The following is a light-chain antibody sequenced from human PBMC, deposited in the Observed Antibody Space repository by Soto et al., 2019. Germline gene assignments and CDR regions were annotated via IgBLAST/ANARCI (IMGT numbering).Light chain of an antibody. CDR1: SSNIGAGYD. J-gene: IGLJ1*01. V-gene: IGLV1-40*01. CDR2: GNS. CDR3: QSYESSMSGSYV. Sequence: QSVLTQPRSVSGAPGQRVTISCTGSSSNIGAGYDVHWYQQLPGTAPKLLIYGNSNRPSGVPDRFSGSKSGTSASLAITGFQAEDEADYYCQSYESSMSGSYVFGPGTKVT.